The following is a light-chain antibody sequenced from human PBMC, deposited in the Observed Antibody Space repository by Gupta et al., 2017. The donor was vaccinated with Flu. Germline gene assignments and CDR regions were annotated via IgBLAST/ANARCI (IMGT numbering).Light chain of an antibody. CDR3: AAWDDSLSGGM. Sequence: QSVLTQPPSASGTPGQRVTISCSGSSSNIGSNYVYWYQQLPGTAPKLLIYRNNQRPSGVPDRFSGSKSGTSASLAISGLRSEDEADDYCAAWDDSLSGGMFGGGTKLTVL. V-gene: IGLV1-47*01. CDR2: RNN. CDR1: SSNIGSNY. J-gene: IGLJ3*02.